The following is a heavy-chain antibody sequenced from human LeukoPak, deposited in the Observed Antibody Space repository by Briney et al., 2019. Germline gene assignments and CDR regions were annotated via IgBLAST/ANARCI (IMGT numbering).Heavy chain of an antibody. CDR2: ISYDGSNK. CDR1: GFTFSSYG. D-gene: IGHD3-3*01. V-gene: IGHV3-30*03. Sequence: GGSLRLSCAASGFTFSSYGMHWVRQAPGKGLEWVAVISYDGSNKYYADSVKGRFTISRDNSKNTLYLQMNSLRAEDTAVYYCARDPRIFWSGYWYYFDYWGQGTLVTVSS. CDR3: ARDPRIFWSGYWYYFDY. J-gene: IGHJ4*02.